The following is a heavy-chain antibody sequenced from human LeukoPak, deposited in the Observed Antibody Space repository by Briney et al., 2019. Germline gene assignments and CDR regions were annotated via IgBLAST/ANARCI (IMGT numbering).Heavy chain of an antibody. J-gene: IGHJ4*02. V-gene: IGHV3-30*18. CDR1: GFSFSNYG. D-gene: IGHD2/OR15-2a*01. CDR2: ISSYGSDE. CDR3: AKDGVSELIADY. Sequence: GRSLRLSCAASGFSFSNYGMHWVRQTPGKGLEWVASISSYGSDEYYADSVKGRFTISRDNPKKTLHLQMNGLRAEDTAVYYCAKDGVSELIADYWGQGTLVTVSS.